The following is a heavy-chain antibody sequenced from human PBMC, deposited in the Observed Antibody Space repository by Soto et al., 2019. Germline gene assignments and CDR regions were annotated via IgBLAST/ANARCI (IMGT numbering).Heavy chain of an antibody. CDR1: GGSITSGGFS. CDR2: IYRRGNM. J-gene: IGHJ4*02. CDR3: ARVVDFYGPEGYSFYFDY. Sequence: PSETLSLTCAVSGGSITSGGFSWIWIRQPPGKGLEWIGYIYRRGNMFYNPSLQSRVVMSVDRSKNQFSLNLSSVTAADTAVYYCARVVDFYGPEGYSFYFDYWGQGALVTAPQ. V-gene: IGHV4-30-2*01. D-gene: IGHD3-10*01.